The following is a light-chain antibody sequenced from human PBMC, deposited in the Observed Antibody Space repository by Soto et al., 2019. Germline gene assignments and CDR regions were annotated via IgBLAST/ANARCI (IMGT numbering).Light chain of an antibody. Sequence: DIQMTQSPSTLSASVGDRVTITCRASQSVSTWLAWYQQKPGKAPKLLIHNASTLENGVPSRFSGSGSGTDFTLTISSLQPDDFATYYCHHYHMSPGTFGGGTKVEIK. V-gene: IGKV1-5*03. CDR3: HHYHMSPGT. CDR2: NAS. J-gene: IGKJ4*02. CDR1: QSVSTW.